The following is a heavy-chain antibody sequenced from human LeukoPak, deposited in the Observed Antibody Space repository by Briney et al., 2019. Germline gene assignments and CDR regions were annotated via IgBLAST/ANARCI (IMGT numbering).Heavy chain of an antibody. CDR1: GFTFRTYE. D-gene: IGHD3-10*01. V-gene: IGHV3-48*03. Sequence: GGSLRLSCAASGFTFRTYEMNWVRQAPGMGLEWVSYISSSGSTKYYADSVKGRFTISRDNSKNTLYLQMNSPRAEDTAVYYCAKLSGSSGSPSNWFDAWGQGTLVTVSS. CDR2: ISSSGSTK. CDR3: AKLSGSSGSPSNWFDA. J-gene: IGHJ5*02.